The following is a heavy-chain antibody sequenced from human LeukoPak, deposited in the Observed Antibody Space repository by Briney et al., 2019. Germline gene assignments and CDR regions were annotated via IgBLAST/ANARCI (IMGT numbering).Heavy chain of an antibody. V-gene: IGHV4-59*01. CDR2: IYYSGST. J-gene: IGHJ4*02. CDR3: ARDVDGYNALDY. CDR1: GGSISSYY. D-gene: IGHD5-24*01. Sequence: PSETLSLTCTVSGGSISSYYWSWIRQTPGKGLEWIGYIYYSGSTNYNPSLKSRVTISVDTSKNQFSLKLSSVTAADTAVYYCARDVDGYNALDYWGQGTLVTVSS.